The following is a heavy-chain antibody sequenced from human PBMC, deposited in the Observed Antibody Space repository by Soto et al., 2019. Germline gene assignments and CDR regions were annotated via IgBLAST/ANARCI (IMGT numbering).Heavy chain of an antibody. Sequence: GGSLRLSCAASRFTFSSYGMHWVRQAPGKGLEWVAVIWYDGSNKYYADSVKGRFTISRDNSKNTLYLQMNSLRAEDTAVYYCARDWGRDGYNFFAPMDVWGQGTTVTVSS. V-gene: IGHV3-33*01. CDR1: RFTFSSYG. J-gene: IGHJ6*02. CDR3: ARDWGRDGYNFFAPMDV. D-gene: IGHD5-12*01. CDR2: IWYDGSNK.